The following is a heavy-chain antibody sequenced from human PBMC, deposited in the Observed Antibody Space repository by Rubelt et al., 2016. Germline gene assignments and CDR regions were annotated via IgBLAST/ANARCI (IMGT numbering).Heavy chain of an antibody. CDR1: GFTLGGHA. CDR2: IGGGGGST. D-gene: IGHD1-14*01. Sequence: QPGGSLSLSCEASGFTLGGHAMNWVRQVPGKGLEWVSAIGGGGGSTYYADSVKGRFTISRDNSKNTLHLQMDSLRAEDTAVYYCAAKRAPGHGMDVWGQGTTVTVSS. CDR3: AAKRAPGHGMDV. V-gene: IGHV3-23*01. J-gene: IGHJ6*02.